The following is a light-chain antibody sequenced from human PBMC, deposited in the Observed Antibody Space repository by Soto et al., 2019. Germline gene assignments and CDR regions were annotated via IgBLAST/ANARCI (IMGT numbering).Light chain of an antibody. V-gene: IGLV2-14*01. CDR2: EVS. CDR1: SSDVGGYNY. CDR3: SSYTSSSPLVV. J-gene: IGLJ2*01. Sequence: QSALTQPASVSGSPGQSITISCTGTSSDVGGYNYVSWYKQHPVKAPKLMIYEVSTRPSGVSNRFSGSKSGNTASLTISGLQAEDEADYYCSSYTSSSPLVVFGGGTKLTVL.